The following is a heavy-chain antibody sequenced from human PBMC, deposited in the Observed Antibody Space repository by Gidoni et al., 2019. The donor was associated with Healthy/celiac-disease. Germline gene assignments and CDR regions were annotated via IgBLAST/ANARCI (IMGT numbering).Heavy chain of an antibody. CDR3: AKDPLRIAARPNLGN. CDR2: ISGSGGST. V-gene: IGHV3-23*01. Sequence: EVQLLESGGGLVQPGGSLSLSCTASGFPFSSYAMSWVRQAPGKGLEWVSAISGSGGSTYYADSVKGRFTISRDNSKNTLYLQMNSLRAEDTAVYYCAKDPLRIAARPNLGNWGQGTLVTVSS. CDR1: GFPFSSYA. D-gene: IGHD6-6*01. J-gene: IGHJ4*02.